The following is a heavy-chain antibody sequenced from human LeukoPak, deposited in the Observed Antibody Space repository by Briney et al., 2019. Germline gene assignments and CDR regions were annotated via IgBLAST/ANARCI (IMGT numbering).Heavy chain of an antibody. D-gene: IGHD3-3*01. CDR3: ARAYYDFWSGYSVWFDP. CDR2: MSPNSGNT. V-gene: IGHV1-8*03. J-gene: IGHJ5*02. CDR1: GYTFTSYD. Sequence: GASVKVSCKASGYTFTSYDINWVRQATGQGLEWMGWMSPNSGNTGYAQKFQGRVTITRNTSISTAYMELSSLRSEDTAVYYFARAYYDFWSGYSVWFDPWGQGTLVTVSS.